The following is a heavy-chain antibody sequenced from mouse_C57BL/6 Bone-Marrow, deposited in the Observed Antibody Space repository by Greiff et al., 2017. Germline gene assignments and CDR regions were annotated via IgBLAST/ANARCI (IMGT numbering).Heavy chain of an antibody. D-gene: IGHD2-10*02. V-gene: IGHV1-42*01. CDR3: APYGNYAMDY. Sequence: EVQLQQSGPELVKPGASVKISCKASGYSFTGYYMNWVKQSPEKSLEWIGEINPSTGGTTYNQKFKAKATLTVDKSSSTAYMQLKSLTSEGSAVYYCAPYGNYAMDYWGQGTSVTVSS. CDR1: GYSFTGYY. J-gene: IGHJ4*01. CDR2: INPSTGGT.